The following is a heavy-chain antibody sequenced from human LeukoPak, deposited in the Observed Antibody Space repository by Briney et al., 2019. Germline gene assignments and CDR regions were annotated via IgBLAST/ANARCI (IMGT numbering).Heavy chain of an antibody. CDR2: ISYDGSNK. Sequence: PGRSLRLSCAASGFTFSSYAMHWVRQAPGKGLEWVAVISYDGSNKYYADSVKGRFTISRDNSKNTLYLQMNSLGAEDTAVYYCARAESGYCSSTSCYVGGGDYWGQGTLVTVSS. CDR3: ARAESGYCSSTSCYVGGGDY. J-gene: IGHJ4*02. V-gene: IGHV3-30*04. D-gene: IGHD2-2*01. CDR1: GFTFSSYA.